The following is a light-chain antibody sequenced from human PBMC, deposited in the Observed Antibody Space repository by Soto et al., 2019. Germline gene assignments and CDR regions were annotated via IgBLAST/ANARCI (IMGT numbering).Light chain of an antibody. V-gene: IGKV3-15*01. CDR1: HSVSSN. CDR2: SAS. Sequence: VVMTQSPATLSVSPGQRATLSCWASHSVSSNLAWYQQKPGQAPRLLIYSASIRTTGIPARFSGSGSGTEFPLTINSLQSEDFAVYYCQQYNDWYTLGQGTKLEI. J-gene: IGKJ2*01. CDR3: QQYNDWYT.